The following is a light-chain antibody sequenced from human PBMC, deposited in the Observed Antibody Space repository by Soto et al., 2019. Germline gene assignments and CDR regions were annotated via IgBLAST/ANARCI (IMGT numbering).Light chain of an antibody. J-gene: IGKJ2*01. CDR3: MQAVQTPRT. CDR1: QSLLHSNGYNY. Sequence: DIVMTQSPLSLPVTPGEPASISCRSSQSLLHSNGYNYLDWYLQKPGQSPQLLIYLASSRASGVPDRFSGSGSGTDFTLKISRVEAEDVGVYYCMQAVQTPRTFGPGTKLEIK. CDR2: LAS. V-gene: IGKV2-28*01.